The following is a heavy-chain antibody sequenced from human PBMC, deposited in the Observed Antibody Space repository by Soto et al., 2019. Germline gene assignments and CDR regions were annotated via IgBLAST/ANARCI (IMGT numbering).Heavy chain of an antibody. CDR3: ARVERITMVRGVIPGFDY. CDR2: ISAYNGNT. J-gene: IGHJ4*02. V-gene: IGHV1-18*01. Sequence: ASVKVSCKASGYTFTSYGISWVRQAPGQRLEWMGWISAYNGNTNYAQKLQGRVTMTTDTSTSTAYMELRSLRSDDTAVYYCARVERITMVRGVIPGFDYWGQGTLVTVSS. D-gene: IGHD3-10*01. CDR1: GYTFTSYG.